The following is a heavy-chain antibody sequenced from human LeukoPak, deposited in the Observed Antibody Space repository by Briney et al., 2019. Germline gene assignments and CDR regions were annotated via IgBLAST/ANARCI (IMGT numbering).Heavy chain of an antibody. CDR1: GYSFPTYW. V-gene: IGHV5-51*01. Sequence: GESLKISCKGSGYSFPTYWIGWVRQMPGKGLEWMGIIYPGDSDTRYSPSFQGQVTISADKSISTAYLQLSSLKASDTAMYYCARTYYYGSGSYYNPGHWGQGTLVTVSS. D-gene: IGHD3-10*01. CDR3: ARTYYYGSGSYYNPGH. J-gene: IGHJ4*02. CDR2: IYPGDSDT.